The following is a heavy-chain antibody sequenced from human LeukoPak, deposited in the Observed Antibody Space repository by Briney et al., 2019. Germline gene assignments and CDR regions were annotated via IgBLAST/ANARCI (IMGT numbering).Heavy chain of an antibody. V-gene: IGHV3-30*04. Sequence: GGSLRLSCAASGFTFSSYAMHWVRQAPGKGLEWVAVISYDGSNKYYADSVKGRFTISRDNSKNTLYLQMNSLRAEDTAVYYCARDTLASSSGSYYPTFDYWGQGTLVTVSS. CDR2: ISYDGSNK. D-gene: IGHD3-10*01. CDR3: ARDTLASSSGSYYPTFDY. J-gene: IGHJ4*02. CDR1: GFTFSSYA.